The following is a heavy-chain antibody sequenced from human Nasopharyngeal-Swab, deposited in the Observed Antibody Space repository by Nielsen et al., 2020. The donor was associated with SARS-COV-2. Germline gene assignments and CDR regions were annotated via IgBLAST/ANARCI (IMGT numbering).Heavy chain of an antibody. J-gene: IGHJ4*02. Sequence: GESLKISCAASGFTVSSNYMSWVRQAPGKGLEWVSVIYSGGSTYYADSVRGRFTISRDNSKNTLYLQMNSLRAEDTAVYYCARDSSGYYYGLRHFDYWGQGTLVTVSS. V-gene: IGHV3-53*01. D-gene: IGHD3-22*01. CDR1: GFTVSSNY. CDR3: ARDSSGYYYGLRHFDY. CDR2: IYSGGST.